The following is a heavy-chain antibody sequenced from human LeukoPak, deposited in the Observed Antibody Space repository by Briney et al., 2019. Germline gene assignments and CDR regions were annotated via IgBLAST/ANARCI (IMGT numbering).Heavy chain of an antibody. D-gene: IGHD2-8*01. Sequence: GESLKISCKGSGYSFTSYWIGWVRQMPGKGLEWMGINYPGDSDTRYSPYFQGQVTIPVDKSVSTAFLKWSSLKASDTAMYYCARHRNEGYYFYMDVWGKGTTVTVSS. CDR1: GYSFTSYW. CDR2: NYPGDSDT. CDR3: ARHRNEGYYFYMDV. J-gene: IGHJ6*03. V-gene: IGHV5-51*01.